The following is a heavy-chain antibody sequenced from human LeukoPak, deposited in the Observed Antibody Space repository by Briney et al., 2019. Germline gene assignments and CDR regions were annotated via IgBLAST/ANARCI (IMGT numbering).Heavy chain of an antibody. CDR1: GGSISSSSYY. CDR2: IYYSGST. Sequence: KPSETLSLTCTVSGGSISSSSYYWGWIRQPPGKGLEWIGSIYYSGSTYYNPSLKSRVTISVDTSKNQFSLKLSSVTAADTAVYYCARVITIFGVVILMYFDYWGQGTLVTVSS. D-gene: IGHD3-3*01. CDR3: ARVITIFGVVILMYFDY. J-gene: IGHJ4*02. V-gene: IGHV4-39*01.